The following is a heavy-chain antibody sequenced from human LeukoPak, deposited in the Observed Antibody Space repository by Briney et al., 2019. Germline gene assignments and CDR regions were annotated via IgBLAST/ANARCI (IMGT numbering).Heavy chain of an antibody. Sequence: GGSLRLSCAASGFTSSSYWMSWVRQAPGKGLEWVANIKQDGSEKYYVDSVKGRFTISRDNAKYSLYLEMNSLRAEDTAVYYCARLRSRPPYYYGMDDLGQGTTVTVSS. J-gene: IGHJ6*02. V-gene: IGHV3-7*04. D-gene: IGHD1-26*01. CDR3: ARLRSRPPYYYGMDD. CDR1: GFTSSSYW. CDR2: IKQDGSEK.